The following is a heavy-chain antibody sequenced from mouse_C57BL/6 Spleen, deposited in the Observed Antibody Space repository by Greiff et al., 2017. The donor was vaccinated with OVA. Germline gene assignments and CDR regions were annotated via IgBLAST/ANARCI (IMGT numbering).Heavy chain of an antibody. CDR2: IYPGSGNT. D-gene: IGHD2-4*01. CDR1: GYSFTSYY. V-gene: IGHV1-66*01. J-gene: IGHJ3*01. Sequence: QVQLQQSGPELVKPGASVKISCKASGYSFTSYYIHWVKQRPGQGLEWIGWIYPGSGNTKYNEKFKGKATLTADTSSSTAYMQLSSLTSEDSAVYYCARHYDYDWFAYWGQGTLVTVSA. CDR3: ARHYDYDWFAY.